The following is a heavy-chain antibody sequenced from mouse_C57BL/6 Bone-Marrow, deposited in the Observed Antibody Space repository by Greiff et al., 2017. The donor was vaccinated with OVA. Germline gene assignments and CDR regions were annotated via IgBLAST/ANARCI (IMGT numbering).Heavy chain of an antibody. D-gene: IGHD1-1*01. CDR1: GFTFSDYY. CDR3: ERDDYYGIAY. CDR2: INYDGSST. V-gene: IGHV5-16*01. Sequence: EVQRVESEGGLVQPGSSMKLSCTASGFTFSDYYMAWVRQVPEKGLEWVANINYDGSSTYYLDSLKSRFIISRDNAKNILYLQMSSLKSEDTATYYCERDDYYGIAYWGQGTLVTVSA. J-gene: IGHJ3*01.